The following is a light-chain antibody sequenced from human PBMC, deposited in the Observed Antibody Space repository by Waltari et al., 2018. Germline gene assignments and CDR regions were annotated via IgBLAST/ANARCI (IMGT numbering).Light chain of an antibody. J-gene: IGKJ4*01. CDR3: QQYYTTPLT. CDR1: QSVLYCSNNKNY. CDR2: WAS. Sequence: DIVMTQSPDSLAVSLGARATINCKSSQSVLYCSNNKNYLAWYQQKPGKPPRLLIYWASTLESGVPDRFSGGGSGAKFTLTNSSLQAEDAAVYYCQQYYTTPLTFGGGTKVAIK. V-gene: IGKV4-1*01.